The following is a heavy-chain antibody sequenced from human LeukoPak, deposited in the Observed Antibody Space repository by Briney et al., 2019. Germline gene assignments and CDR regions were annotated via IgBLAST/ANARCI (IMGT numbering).Heavy chain of an antibody. CDR1: VFTFDDYA. J-gene: IGHJ6*04. Sequence: GGSLRLSCAASVFTFDDYAMHWVRQAPGKGLEWVSLISWDGGSTYYADSVKGRFTISRDNSKNSLYLQMNSLRAEDTALYYCAKGLEREYYYYYYGMDVWGKGTTVTVSS. CDR3: AKGLEREYYYYYYGMDV. V-gene: IGHV3-43D*04. CDR2: ISWDGGST. D-gene: IGHD1-1*01.